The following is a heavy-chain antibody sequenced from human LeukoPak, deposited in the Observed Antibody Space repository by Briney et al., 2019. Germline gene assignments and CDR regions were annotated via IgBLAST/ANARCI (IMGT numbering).Heavy chain of an antibody. J-gene: IGHJ4*02. CDR1: GFTFSSYG. CDR3: AKAFNSGYSYGTDY. CDR2: IWYDGSNK. Sequence: GRSLRLSCAASGFTFSSYGMHWVRQAPGKGLEWVAVIWYDGSNKYYADSVKGRFTISRDNSKNTLYLQMNSLRAEDTAVYYCAKAFNSGYSYGTDYWGQGTLVTVSS. D-gene: IGHD5-18*01. V-gene: IGHV3-33*06.